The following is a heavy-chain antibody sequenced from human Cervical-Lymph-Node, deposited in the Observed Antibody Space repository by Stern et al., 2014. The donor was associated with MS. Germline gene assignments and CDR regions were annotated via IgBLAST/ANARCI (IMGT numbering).Heavy chain of an antibody. V-gene: IGHV3-23*04. CDR3: AKGGQWMAVDY. CDR2: ISGGGGTT. Sequence: EVQLEESGGGLVQPGGSLRLSCAASGLPFSNHAMTWVRQAPGQGLEWVSAISGGGGTTDYADYVKGRFTISRDNSKNTLYLQMNHLRVEDTAVYYCAKGGQWMAVDYWGQGTLVTVSS. CDR1: GLPFSNHA. D-gene: IGHD6-19*01. J-gene: IGHJ4*02.